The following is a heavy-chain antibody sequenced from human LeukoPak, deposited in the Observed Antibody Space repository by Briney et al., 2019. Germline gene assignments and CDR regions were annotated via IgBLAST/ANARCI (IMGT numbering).Heavy chain of an antibody. CDR3: ASGPLFGWELRPFDP. J-gene: IGHJ5*02. CDR2: IIPIFGTA. Sequence: ASVKVSCKASGGTFSSYAISWVRQAPGQGLEWMGGIIPIFGTANYAQKFQGRVTITTDESTSTAYMELSSLRSEDTAVYYCASGPLFGWELRPFDPWGQGTLVTVSS. V-gene: IGHV1-69*05. D-gene: IGHD1-26*01. CDR1: GGTFSSYA.